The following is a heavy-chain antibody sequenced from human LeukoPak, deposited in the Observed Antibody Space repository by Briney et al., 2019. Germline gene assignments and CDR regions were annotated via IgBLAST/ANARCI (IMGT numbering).Heavy chain of an antibody. CDR1: GFTFSSYS. J-gene: IGHJ6*02. CDR3: ARDYYDSSGYPYYYYYYGMDV. D-gene: IGHD3-22*01. Sequence: PGGSLRLSCAASGFTFSSYSMNWVRQAPGKGLEWVSSISSSSSYIYYADSVKGRFTISRDNAKNSLYLQMNSLRAEDTAVYYCARDYYDSSGYPYYYYYYGMDVWGQGTTVTVSS. V-gene: IGHV3-21*01. CDR2: ISSSSSYI.